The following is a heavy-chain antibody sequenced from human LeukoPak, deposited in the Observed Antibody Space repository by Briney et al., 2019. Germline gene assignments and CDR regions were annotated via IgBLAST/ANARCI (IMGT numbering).Heavy chain of an antibody. CDR2: IKQDGSEK. Sequence: GGSLRLSCAASGFTFSSFWMSWVRQAPGKGLEWVANIKQDGSEKYYVDSVKGRFTISRDNAKNSLYLQMNSLRAEDTAVYYCASFDSSSWYSCWGQGTLVTVSS. D-gene: IGHD6-13*01. CDR1: GFTFSSFW. CDR3: ASFDSSSWYSC. J-gene: IGHJ4*02. V-gene: IGHV3-7*01.